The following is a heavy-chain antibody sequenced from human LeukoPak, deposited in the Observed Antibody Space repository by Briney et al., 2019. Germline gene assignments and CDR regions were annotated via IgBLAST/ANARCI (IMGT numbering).Heavy chain of an antibody. CDR3: ARDLGGELPDY. CDR2: INAGNGNT. Sequence: ASVKVSCKASGYSFTSNYIHWVRQAPGQRLEWMGWINAGNGNTKYSQKFQGRVTITRDTSASTAYMELSSLRSEDTAVYYCARDLGGELPDYWGQGTLVTVSS. CDR1: GYSFTSNY. V-gene: IGHV1-3*01. D-gene: IGHD1-26*01. J-gene: IGHJ4*02.